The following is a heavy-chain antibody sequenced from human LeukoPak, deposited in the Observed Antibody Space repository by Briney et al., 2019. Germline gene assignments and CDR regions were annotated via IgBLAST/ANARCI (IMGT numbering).Heavy chain of an antibody. CDR1: GYTFSSYY. V-gene: IGHV1-46*01. CDR3: SRAGRRLLGALIPLSFAY. D-gene: IGHD3-3*01. J-gene: IGHJ4*02. Sequence: ASVKVSCKASGYTFSSYYVHWVRQAPGQGLEWMGMSIPSDGGTSYAQKFQGRVTMTTDMSTRTVYTELSSLRSDETAVYYCSRAGRRLLGALIPLSFAYRGQGTPVTVSS. CDR2: SIPSDGGT.